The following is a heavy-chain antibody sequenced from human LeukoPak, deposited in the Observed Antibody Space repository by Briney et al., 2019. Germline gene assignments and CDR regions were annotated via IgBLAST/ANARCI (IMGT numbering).Heavy chain of an antibody. CDR1: GFTFSSYG. D-gene: IGHD3-3*01. J-gene: IGHJ4*02. Sequence: GGSLRLSCAASGFTFSSYGMHWVRQAPGKGLEWVAFIRYDGSNKYYADSVKGRFTISRDNSKNTLYLQMNSLRAEDTAVYYCAKDRGLRFLEWLSDEFDYWGQGTLVTVSS. CDR2: IRYDGSNK. CDR3: AKDRGLRFLEWLSDEFDY. V-gene: IGHV3-30*02.